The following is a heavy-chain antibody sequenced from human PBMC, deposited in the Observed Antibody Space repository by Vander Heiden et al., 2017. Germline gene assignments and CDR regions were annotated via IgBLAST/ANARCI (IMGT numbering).Heavy chain of an antibody. J-gene: IGHJ4*02. Sequence: EVQLVESGGGLVQPGRSLRLSCAVSGFPFHDYGMHWVRQTPGKGLEWVSGINWDGGTTVYADSVKGRFTISRDNAKNSLYLQMNSLRPEDTALYYCAKVGPTVTTKGELDQWGQGTLVTVSS. CDR2: INWDGGTT. CDR3: AKVGPTVTTKGELDQ. D-gene: IGHD4-17*01. V-gene: IGHV3-9*01. CDR1: GFPFHDYG.